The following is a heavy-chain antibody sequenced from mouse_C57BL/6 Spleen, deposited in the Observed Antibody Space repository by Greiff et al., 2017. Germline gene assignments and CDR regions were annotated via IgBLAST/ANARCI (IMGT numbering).Heavy chain of an antibody. D-gene: IGHD4-1*01. CDR3: ARGDWDNAMDY. J-gene: IGHJ4*01. V-gene: IGHV1-52*01. Sequence: QVQLQQSGAELVRPGSSVKLSCKASGYTFTSYWMHWVKQRPVQGLEWIGNIDPSDSETHYNQKFKDKATLTVDKSSSTAYMQLSSLTSEDSAVYYCARGDWDNAMDYWGQGTSVTVSS. CDR1: GYTFTSYW. CDR2: IDPSDSET.